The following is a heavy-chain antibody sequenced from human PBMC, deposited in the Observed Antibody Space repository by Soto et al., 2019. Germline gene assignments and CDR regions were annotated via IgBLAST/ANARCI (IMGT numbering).Heavy chain of an antibody. CDR3: ARHDSNRDLDF. J-gene: IGHJ4*02. D-gene: IGHD1-1*01. Sequence: GESLKISCEASGYMFPIYHISWVRQMPGKGLEWVGKIDPSDSRTMYRPSSRARITISVDKSINTAYLEWGRRKASDTAMYYCARHDSNRDLDFWDQGTQVTVSS. CDR1: GYMFPIYH. CDR2: IDPSDSRT. V-gene: IGHV5-10-1*01.